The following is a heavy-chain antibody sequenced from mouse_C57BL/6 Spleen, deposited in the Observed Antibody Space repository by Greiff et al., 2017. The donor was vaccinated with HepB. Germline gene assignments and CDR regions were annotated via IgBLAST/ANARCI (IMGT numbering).Heavy chain of an antibody. D-gene: IGHD1-1*01. CDR1: GYTFTGYW. V-gene: IGHV1-9*01. J-gene: IGHJ4*01. Sequence: QVQLQQSGAELMKPGASVKLSCKATGYTFTGYWIEWVKQRPGHGLEWIGEILPGSGSTNYNEKFKGKATFTADTSSNTAYMQLSSLTTEDSAIYYCARLGLLYYYGSSLYAMDYWGQGTSVTVSS. CDR3: ARLGLLYYYGSSLYAMDY. CDR2: ILPGSGST.